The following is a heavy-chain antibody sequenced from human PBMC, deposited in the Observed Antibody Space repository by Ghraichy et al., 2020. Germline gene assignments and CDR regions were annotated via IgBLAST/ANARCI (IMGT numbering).Heavy chain of an antibody. V-gene: IGHV3-7*01. CDR1: GFTFSSHW. CDR3: ASDLYYYVSGSSGS. CDR2: IKEDGSDK. Sequence: GGSLRLSCAASGFTFSSHWMSWVRQAPGKGLEWVANIKEDGSDKYYVDSVKGRFTISRDNAKNSLYLQMNSLRADDTAVYYCASDLYYYVSGSSGSWGQGTLVTVSS. J-gene: IGHJ5*02. D-gene: IGHD3-10*01.